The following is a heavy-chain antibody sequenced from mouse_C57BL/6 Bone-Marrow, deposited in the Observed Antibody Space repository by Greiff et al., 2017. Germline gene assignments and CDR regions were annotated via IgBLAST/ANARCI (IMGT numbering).Heavy chain of an antibody. V-gene: IGHV1-82*01. Sequence: QVQLQQSGPELVKPGASVKISCKASGYAFSSSWMNWVKQRPGKGLEWIGRIYPGDGDTNYNGKFKGKATLTADKSSSTAYMQLSSLTSEDAAVYFCARTTGVAPYAMDYWGQGTSVTVSS. CDR1: GYAFSSSW. D-gene: IGHD1-1*01. J-gene: IGHJ4*01. CDR3: ARTTGVAPYAMDY. CDR2: IYPGDGDT.